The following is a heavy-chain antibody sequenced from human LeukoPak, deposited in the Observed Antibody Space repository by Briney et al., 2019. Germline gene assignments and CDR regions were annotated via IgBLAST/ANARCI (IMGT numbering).Heavy chain of an antibody. J-gene: IGHJ6*03. Sequence: ASVKVSCKACGYTFTSYAMNWVRQAPGQGREWMGWMNTNTGNPTYAQGFKGRVVFSLDTSVSTAYLQISSLKAEDTAVYYCARDLLDYYYMDVWGKGTTVTVSS. CDR1: GYTFTSYA. V-gene: IGHV7-4-1*02. CDR2: MNTNTGNP. CDR3: ARDLLDYYYMDV.